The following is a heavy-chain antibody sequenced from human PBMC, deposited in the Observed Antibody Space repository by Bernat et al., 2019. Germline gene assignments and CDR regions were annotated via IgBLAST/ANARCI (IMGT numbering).Heavy chain of an antibody. J-gene: IGHJ3*02. CDR2: IYSGGST. V-gene: IGHV3-NL1*01. CDR3: ASSGYYVNDAFDI. D-gene: IGHD3-22*01. CDR1: GFTFSSYG. Sequence: QVQLVESGGGVVQPGRSLRLSCAASGFTFSSYGMHWVRQAPGKGLEWVSVIYSGGSTYYADSVKGRFTISRDNSKNTLYLQMNSLRAEDTAVYYCASSGYYVNDAFDIWGQGTMVTVSS.